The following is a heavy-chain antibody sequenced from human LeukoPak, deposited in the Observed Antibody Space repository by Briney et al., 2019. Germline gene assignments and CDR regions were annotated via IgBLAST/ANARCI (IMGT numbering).Heavy chain of an antibody. CDR2: IIPIFGTA. V-gene: IGHV1-69*06. CDR3: ARSGRGTYHYFDL. CDR1: GGTFSSYA. D-gene: IGHD1-26*01. Sequence: SVKVSCKASGGTFSSYAISWVRQAPGQGLEWMGGIIPIFGTANYAQKFQGRVSMTADTSTSTAYMELRSLRSDDTAVYYCARSGRGTYHYFDLWGQGTLVTGSS. J-gene: IGHJ4*02.